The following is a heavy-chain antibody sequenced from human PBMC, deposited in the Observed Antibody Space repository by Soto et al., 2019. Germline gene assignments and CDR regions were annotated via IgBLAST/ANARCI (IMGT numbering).Heavy chain of an antibody. V-gene: IGHV1-2*02. CDR2: INPNTGYT. CDR1: LCSFRNLY. D-gene: IGHD6-13*01. CDR3: AKWGCGAGTCYSDS. Sequence: AVPVPRLPSLCSFRNLYIHWLRPAPAQGREWMGWINPNTGYTKYAQKLQGRVAMTRDTSINTGYMQLTRLRSDDAAVYYCAKWGCGAGTCYSDSWGHGTLVTVSS. J-gene: IGHJ4*01.